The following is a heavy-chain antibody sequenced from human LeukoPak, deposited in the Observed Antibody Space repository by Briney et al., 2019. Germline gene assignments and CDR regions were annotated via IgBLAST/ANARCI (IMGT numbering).Heavy chain of an antibody. D-gene: IGHD1-7*01. J-gene: IGHJ4*02. V-gene: IGHV3-30*03. CDR3: ARGDWNYYFDY. CDR1: GFTFSSYG. CDR2: ISYDGSNK. Sequence: GGSLRLSCAASGFTFSSYGMHWVRQAPGKGLEWVAVISYDGSNKYYADSVKGRFTISRDNSKNTLFLQMNSLRAEDTAVYYCARGDWNYYFDYWGRGTLVTVSS.